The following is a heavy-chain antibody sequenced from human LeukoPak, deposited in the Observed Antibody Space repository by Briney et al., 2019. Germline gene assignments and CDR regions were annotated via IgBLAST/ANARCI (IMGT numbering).Heavy chain of an antibody. CDR3: ARFYCSSTSCLEDY. J-gene: IGHJ4*02. CDR1: GFTFSSYW. Sequence: GGSLRLSCAASGFTFSSYWMHWVRHAPGKGLVWVSRINSDGSSTSYADSVKGRFTTSRDNAKNTLYLQMNSLRAEDTAVYYCARFYCSSTSCLEDYWGQGTLVTVSS. CDR2: INSDGSST. V-gene: IGHV3-74*01. D-gene: IGHD2-2*01.